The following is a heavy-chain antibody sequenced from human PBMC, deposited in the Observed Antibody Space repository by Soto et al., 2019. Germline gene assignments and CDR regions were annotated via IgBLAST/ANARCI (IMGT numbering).Heavy chain of an antibody. V-gene: IGHV3-30*18. CDR3: AKDLSSGWALDY. J-gene: IGHJ4*02. D-gene: IGHD6-19*01. CDR1: GFTFSSYG. Sequence: GGSLRLSCAASGFTFSSYGMHWVRQAPGKGLEWVAIISYDGSNKYYADSVKGRFTISRDNSKNTLYLQMNSLRAEDTALYYCAKDLSSGWALDYWGQGTLVTVSS. CDR2: ISYDGSNK.